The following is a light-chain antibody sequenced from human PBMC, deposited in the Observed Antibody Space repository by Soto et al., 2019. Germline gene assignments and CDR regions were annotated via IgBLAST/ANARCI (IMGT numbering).Light chain of an antibody. CDR1: SSDVGAYNY. CDR3: SSFTRSNSYV. V-gene: IGLV2-14*03. J-gene: IGLJ1*01. Sequence: QSALTQPASVSGSPGQSITISCTGTSSDVGAYNYVSWYQQHSGKVPKLMIYDVSDRPLGVSNRCSGSKSGNTASLTISGLQAEDEADYYCSSFTRSNSYVFGTGTKLTVL. CDR2: DVS.